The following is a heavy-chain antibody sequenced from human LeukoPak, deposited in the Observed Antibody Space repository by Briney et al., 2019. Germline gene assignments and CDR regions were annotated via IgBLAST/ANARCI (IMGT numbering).Heavy chain of an antibody. V-gene: IGHV3-74*01. Sequence: RPGGSLRLSCSASGFTFSTYWMHWVRQAPGKGLVWVSRINSDGSSTSYANSVKGRFTISRDNSKNTLYLQMNSLRAEDTAVYYCAKSIAVAGTGTYYFDYWGQGTLVTVSS. CDR3: AKSIAVAGTGTYYFDY. CDR2: INSDGSST. CDR1: GFTFSTYW. D-gene: IGHD6-19*01. J-gene: IGHJ4*02.